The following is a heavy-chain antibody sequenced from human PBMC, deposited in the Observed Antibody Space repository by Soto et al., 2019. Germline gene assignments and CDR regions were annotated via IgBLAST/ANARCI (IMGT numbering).Heavy chain of an antibody. CDR1: GGTFSSYA. J-gene: IGHJ6*02. D-gene: IGHD2-2*01. CDR2: ISANIGNA. Sequence: SVKVSCKASGGTFSSYAISWVRQAPGQGLEWMGGISANIGNANYAQKLQGRVTITADASTSTAYMELRSLRSDDTAVYYCAREDIVVVPAAMMRGLPYYGMDVWGQGTTVTVSS. V-gene: IGHV1-69*13. CDR3: AREDIVVVPAAMMRGLPYYGMDV.